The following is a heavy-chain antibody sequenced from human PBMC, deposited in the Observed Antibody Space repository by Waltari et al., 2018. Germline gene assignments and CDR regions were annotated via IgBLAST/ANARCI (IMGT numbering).Heavy chain of an antibody. Sequence: QVQLVQSGAEVKKPGASVKVSCKASGYTFTGYYMHWVRQAPGQGLEWVGWINPNSGGTNYAQKFQGRVTMTRDTSISTAYMELSRLRSDDTAVYYCARVVGSGWYGGGRPLDYWGQGTLVTVSS. CDR1: GYTFTGYY. J-gene: IGHJ4*02. D-gene: IGHD6-19*01. CDR3: ARVVGSGWYGGGRPLDY. V-gene: IGHV1-2*02. CDR2: INPNSGGT.